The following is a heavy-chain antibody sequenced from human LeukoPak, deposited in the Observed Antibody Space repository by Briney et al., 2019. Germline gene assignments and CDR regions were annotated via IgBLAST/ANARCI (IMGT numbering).Heavy chain of an antibody. J-gene: IGHJ4*02. CDR3: ARTIVGAAFDY. Sequence: GGSLRLSCAASGITFSSYAMHWVRQAPGKGLEWVAVISYDGSNKYYADSVKGRFTISRDNSKNTLYLQMNSLRAEDTAVYYCARTIVGAAFDYWGQGTLVTVSS. CDR2: ISYDGSNK. D-gene: IGHD1-26*01. V-gene: IGHV3-30-3*01. CDR1: GITFSSYA.